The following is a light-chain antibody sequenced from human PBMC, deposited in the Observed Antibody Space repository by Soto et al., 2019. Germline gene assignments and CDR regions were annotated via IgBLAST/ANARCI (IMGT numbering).Light chain of an antibody. J-gene: IGKJ1*01. V-gene: IGKV3-20*01. CDR2: GAS. Sequence: EIVFTQSPCTLSLSPAERATLSCRASQSVSSSYLAWYQQKPGQAPRLLIYGASSRATGIPDRFSGSGSGTDFTLTISRLEPEDFAVYYCQQRRTFGQGTKVDI. CDR3: QQRRT. CDR1: QSVSSSY.